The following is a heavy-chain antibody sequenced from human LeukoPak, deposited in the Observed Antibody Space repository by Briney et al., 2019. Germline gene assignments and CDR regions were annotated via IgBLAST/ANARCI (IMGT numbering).Heavy chain of an antibody. V-gene: IGHV3-21*01. CDR2: ISSSSSYI. D-gene: IGHD6-13*01. CDR3: ARDIAAAMDY. Sequence: GGSLRLSCAASGFTFSSYSMNWVRQAPGKGLEWVSSISSSSSYIYYADSVKGRFTISRDNAKNSLFLQMNSLRAEDTAVYYCARDIAAAMDYWGQGTLVTVSS. J-gene: IGHJ4*02. CDR1: GFTFSSYS.